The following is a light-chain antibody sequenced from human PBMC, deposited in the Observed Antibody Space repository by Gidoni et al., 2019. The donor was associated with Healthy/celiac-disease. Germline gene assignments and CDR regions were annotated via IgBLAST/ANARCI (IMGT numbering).Light chain of an antibody. CDR2: AAS. CDR1: QGISSY. J-gene: IGKJ1*01. Sequence: AIRMTQSPSSFSASTGDRVTITCRASQGISSYLAWYQQKPGKAPKLLIYAASTLQSGVPSRFSGRGSGAGFTLTISCLQSEDFATYYCQQYYSYPRTFGQGTKVEIK. V-gene: IGKV1-8*01. CDR3: QQYYSYPRT.